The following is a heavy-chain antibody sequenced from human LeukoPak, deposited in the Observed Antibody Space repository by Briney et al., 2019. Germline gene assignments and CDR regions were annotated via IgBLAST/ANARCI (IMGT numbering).Heavy chain of an antibody. J-gene: IGHJ5*02. V-gene: IGHV1-2*02. D-gene: IGHD6-6*01. CDR2: INPHNGGT. Sequence: VASVTVSCKASGFTVTDYFIHWVRQAPGQGLEWMGWINPHNGGTNYAQKFRGRVTMTRDTSINTVYMELTRLTSDDTAIYYCAGHSSSSDGWFDPWGQGTLVTVSS. CDR3: AGHSSSSDGWFDP. CDR1: GFTVTDYF.